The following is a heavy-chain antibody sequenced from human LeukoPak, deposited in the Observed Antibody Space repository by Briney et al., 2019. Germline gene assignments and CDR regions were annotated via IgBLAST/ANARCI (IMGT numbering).Heavy chain of an antibody. CDR1: GGTFSSYA. V-gene: IGHV1-69*06. Sequence: SVKVSCKASGGTFSSYAISWVRQAPGQGLEWMGGIIPIFGSANYAQKFQGRVTMTEDTSTDTAYMELSSLRSEDTAVYYCATDFEGATDAFDIWGQGTMVTVSS. CDR2: IIPIFGSA. J-gene: IGHJ3*02. CDR3: ATDFEGATDAFDI. D-gene: IGHD3-16*01.